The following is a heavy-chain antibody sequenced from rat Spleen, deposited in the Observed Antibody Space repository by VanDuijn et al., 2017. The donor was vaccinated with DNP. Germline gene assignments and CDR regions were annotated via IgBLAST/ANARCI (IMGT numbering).Heavy chain of an antibody. CDR1: GYSITSNF. V-gene: IGHV3-1*01. J-gene: IGHJ3*01. CDR3: VRVGSGFAY. CDR2: ISYSGST. D-gene: IGHD1-3*01. Sequence: EVQLRESGPALVKPSPSLSLTCSVTGYSITSNFWGWIRTFPGNKMEWIGHISYSGSTRYNPSLKSRISITRDTSKNQFFLQMNSVTTEDTATYYCVRVGSGFAYWGQGTLVTVSS.